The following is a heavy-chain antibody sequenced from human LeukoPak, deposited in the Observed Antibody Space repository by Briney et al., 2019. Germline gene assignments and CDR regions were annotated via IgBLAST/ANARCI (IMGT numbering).Heavy chain of an antibody. CDR1: GFTFSSYS. Sequence: GGSLRLSCAASGFTFSSYSMNWVRQAPGKGLEWVSSISSSSSYIYYADSVKGRFTISRDNAKNSLYLQMNSLRAEDTAVYYCARDITGGYYSFYFDYWGQGTLVTVSS. V-gene: IGHV3-21*01. J-gene: IGHJ4*02. CDR2: ISSSSSYI. CDR3: ARDITGGYYSFYFDY. D-gene: IGHD3-3*01.